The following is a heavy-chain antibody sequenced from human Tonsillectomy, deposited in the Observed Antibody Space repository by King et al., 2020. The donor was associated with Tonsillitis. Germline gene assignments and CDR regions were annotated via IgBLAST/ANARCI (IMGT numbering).Heavy chain of an antibody. Sequence: VQLVESGGGLVQPGGSLRLSCAASGFTFSSCALNWVRQTPGKGLEWVSAIGGSGRSTYYADSVKGRFTISRDNSKNTLYLQMNSLRAEDTAVYYCAKSWGGDYYYYMDVWGKGTTVTVSS. CDR3: AKSWGGDYYYYMDV. D-gene: IGHD1-26*01. J-gene: IGHJ6*03. V-gene: IGHV3-23*04. CDR1: GFTFSSCA. CDR2: IGGSGRST.